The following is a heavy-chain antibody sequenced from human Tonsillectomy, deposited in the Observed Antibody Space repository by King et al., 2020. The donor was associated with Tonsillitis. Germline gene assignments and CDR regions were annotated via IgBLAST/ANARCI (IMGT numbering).Heavy chain of an antibody. Sequence: QLQESGPGLVKPTETLSLTCTVSGGSISSSSYYWGWIRQPPGKGLEWIGSIYYSGSTYYNPSLKSRVTISVDTSKNQFSLKLSPVTAAETAVYYCARHVLVWFGQLASGPCDSWGQGTLVTVSS. J-gene: IGHJ4*02. CDR2: IYYSGST. CDR3: ARHVLVWFGQLASGPCDS. CDR1: GGSISSSSYY. V-gene: IGHV4-39*01. D-gene: IGHD3-10*01.